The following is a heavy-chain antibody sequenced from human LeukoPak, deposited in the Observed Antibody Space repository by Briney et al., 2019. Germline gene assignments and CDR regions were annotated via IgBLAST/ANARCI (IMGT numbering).Heavy chain of an antibody. CDR2: ISGSGGSA. CDR3: ATDMYRGDIVVRGAFDI. CDR1: GFTFSSYS. Sequence: PGGSLRLSCAASGFTFSSYSMSWVRQAPGKGLELVSTISGSGGSAEYADSVKGRFTISRDNSKNTVYLQMNSLRNEDTAVYYCATDMYRGDIVVRGAFDIWGQGTMVTVSS. V-gene: IGHV3-23*01. D-gene: IGHD2-15*01. J-gene: IGHJ3*02.